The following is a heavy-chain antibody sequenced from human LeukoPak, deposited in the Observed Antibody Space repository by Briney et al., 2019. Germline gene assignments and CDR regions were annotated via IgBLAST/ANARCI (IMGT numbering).Heavy chain of an antibody. V-gene: IGHV4-39*01. CDR1: GGSISSTPYY. CDR2: ISYSGNT. CDR3: ARPGVAGTTEDC. D-gene: IGHD6-19*01. J-gene: IGHJ4*02. Sequence: SETLSLTCTVSGGSISSTPYYWGWIRQPPGKGLEWIGTISYSGNTYYNPSLKSRVTISVDTSKNQFSLRLTSLTAADTAVYYRARPGVAGTTEDCWGQGTLVTVSS.